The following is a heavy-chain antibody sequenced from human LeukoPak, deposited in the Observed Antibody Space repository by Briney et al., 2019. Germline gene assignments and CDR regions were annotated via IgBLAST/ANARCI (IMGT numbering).Heavy chain of an antibody. Sequence: ASVKVSCKASGYIFTSYYMHWVRQAPGQGLEWMGIINPSGGSTSYAQIFQGRVTTTRDTSTSTVYMQLSSLRSEDTAVYYCARVRSPYWGMDVWGQGTTVTVSS. J-gene: IGHJ6*02. CDR1: GYIFTSYY. CDR2: INPSGGST. CDR3: ARVRSPYWGMDV. D-gene: IGHD2-21*01. V-gene: IGHV1-46*01.